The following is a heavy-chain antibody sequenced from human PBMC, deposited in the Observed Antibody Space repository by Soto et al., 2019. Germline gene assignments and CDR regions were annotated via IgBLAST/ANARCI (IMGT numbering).Heavy chain of an antibody. D-gene: IGHD2-8*02. CDR1: GGSFSGYS. CDR2: INHTGST. V-gene: IGHV4-34*01. Sequence: PSETLSLTCAVYGGSFSGYSWTWIRQPPGTGLEWIGEINHTGSTNYNPSLKSRVTISVDTSKNQFSLKLTSVTAADTAVYYCARDKITGLFDYWCQGTLVTSP. J-gene: IGHJ4*02. CDR3: ARDKITGLFDY.